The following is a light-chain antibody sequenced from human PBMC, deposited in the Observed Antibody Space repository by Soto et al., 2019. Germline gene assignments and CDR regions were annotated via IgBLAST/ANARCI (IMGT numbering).Light chain of an antibody. CDR2: GNS. Sequence: QSVLTQPPSVSGAPGQSVTISCTGSSSNIGAGYDGHWYQQLPGTAPKLLIYGNSNRPSGVPDRVSGSKSGTSASLAITGLQAEDEADYYCQSYDSSLSGFVFGTGTKLTVL. V-gene: IGLV1-40*01. J-gene: IGLJ1*01. CDR3: QSYDSSLSGFV. CDR1: SSNIGAGYD.